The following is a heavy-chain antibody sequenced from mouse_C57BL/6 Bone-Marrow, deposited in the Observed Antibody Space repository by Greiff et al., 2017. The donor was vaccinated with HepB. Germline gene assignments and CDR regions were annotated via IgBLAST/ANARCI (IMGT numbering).Heavy chain of an antibody. J-gene: IGHJ4*01. V-gene: IGHV5-9-1*02. D-gene: IGHD1-1*01. CDR3: TRDYYGSEDYAMDY. CDR2: ISSGGDYI. Sequence: EVMLVESGEGLVKPGGSLKLSCAASGFTFSSYAMSWVRQTPEKRLEWVAYISSGGDYIYYADTVKGRFTISRDNARNTLYLQMSSLKSEDTAMYYCTRDYYGSEDYAMDYWGQGTSVTVSS. CDR1: GFTFSSYA.